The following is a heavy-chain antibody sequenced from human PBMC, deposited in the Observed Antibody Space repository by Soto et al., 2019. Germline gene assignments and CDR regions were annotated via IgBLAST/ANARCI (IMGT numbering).Heavy chain of an antibody. CDR1: GFTFSMFS. CDR3: VHPRSTVQIPPT. J-gene: IGHJ5*02. Sequence: GGSLRLSCSASGFTFSMFSMHWIRQAPGKGLEYVSGISSNGDSTYYADSVKGRFTISRDNSKNTLYLQMSSLRAVDTAVYYCVHPRSTVQIPPTWGQGTLVTVSS. V-gene: IGHV3-64D*06. CDR2: ISSNGDST. D-gene: IGHD4-17*01.